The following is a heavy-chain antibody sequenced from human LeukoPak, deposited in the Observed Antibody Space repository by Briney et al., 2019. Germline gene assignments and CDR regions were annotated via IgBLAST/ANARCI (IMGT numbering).Heavy chain of an antibody. V-gene: IGHV3-23*01. J-gene: IGHJ4*02. D-gene: IGHD3-22*01. CDR2: TSSSDAGT. Sequence: GGSLRLSCAASGFTLSTYAMSWVRQTPGKGLEWVAATSSSDAGTYHADSVRGRFTISRDNSKNTLYLQMNSLRVEDTAVYYCAKGAYYDSGGYLYYFDYWGQGTLVAVSS. CDR1: GFTLSTYA. CDR3: AKGAYYDSGGYLYYFDY.